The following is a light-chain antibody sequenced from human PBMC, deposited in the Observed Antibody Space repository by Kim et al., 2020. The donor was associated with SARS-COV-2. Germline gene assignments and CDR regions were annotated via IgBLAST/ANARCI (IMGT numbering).Light chain of an antibody. CDR2: GSA. CDR1: QRVSNNY. J-gene: IGKJ1*01. Sequence: GGRANLACRTSQRVSNNYLAWFQQKPGQAPRLFIYGSASRAADIPDRFSGSGSGTDFSLTVSRLEPEDFAVYYCQQYDSSPPTWTFGQGTKVDIK. V-gene: IGKV3-20*01. CDR3: QQYDSSPPTWT.